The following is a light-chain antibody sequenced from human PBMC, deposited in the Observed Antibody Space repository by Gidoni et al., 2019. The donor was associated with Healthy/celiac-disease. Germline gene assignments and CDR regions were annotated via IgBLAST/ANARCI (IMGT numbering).Light chain of an antibody. J-gene: IGKJ1*01. Sequence: AIQMTQSPSSLSASVGDRVPITCRASQGIRNDLDWYQQKPGKAPKLLIYAASTLQSGVPSRFSGSGSGTDFTLTISSLQPEDFATYYCLQDYNYPWTFGQXTKVEIK. CDR2: AAS. CDR1: QGIRND. V-gene: IGKV1-6*01. CDR3: LQDYNYPWT.